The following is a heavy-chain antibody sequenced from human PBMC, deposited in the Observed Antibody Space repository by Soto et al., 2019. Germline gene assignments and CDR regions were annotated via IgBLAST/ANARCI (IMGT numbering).Heavy chain of an antibody. CDR1: GGSISSSNW. J-gene: IGHJ4*02. CDR3: ARQLGQYYFDY. Sequence: QVQLQESGPGLVKPSGTLSLTCAVSGGSISSSNWWGWVRQPPGKGLEWIGEIYQSGTTNYNPSLKSRVAISVDKSKNQFSLNLISVTAADTAVYYCARQLGQYYFDYWGQGTLVTVSS. D-gene: IGHD7-27*01. V-gene: IGHV4-4*02. CDR2: IYQSGTT.